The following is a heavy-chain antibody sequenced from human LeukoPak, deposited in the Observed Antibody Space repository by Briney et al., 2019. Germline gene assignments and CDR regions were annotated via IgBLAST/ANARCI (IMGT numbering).Heavy chain of an antibody. CDR2: INHSGST. V-gene: IGHV4-34*01. J-gene: IGHJ4*02. Sequence: SETLSLTCADYGGSFSGYYWSWIRQPPGKGLEWIGEINHSGSTNYNPSLKSRVTISVDTSKNQFSLKLSSVTAADTTVYYCARGAPLGYCSSTSCSHFDYWGQGTLVTVSS. D-gene: IGHD2-2*01. CDR3: ARGAPLGYCSSTSCSHFDY. CDR1: GGSFSGYY.